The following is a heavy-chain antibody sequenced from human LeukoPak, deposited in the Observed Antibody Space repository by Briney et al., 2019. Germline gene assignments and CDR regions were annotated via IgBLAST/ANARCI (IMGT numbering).Heavy chain of an antibody. CDR3: ARGEGTVQFDY. D-gene: IGHD4-17*01. CDR2: ISYSGST. CDR1: GASISSYY. Sequence: SETLSLTCTVSGASISSYYWSWVRRPPGKGLEWIGYISYSGSTNYNPSLKSRVTISIDTSRNQFSLKLRSVTAADTAVYYCARGEGTVQFDYWGQGTLVTVSS. V-gene: IGHV4-59*01. J-gene: IGHJ4*02.